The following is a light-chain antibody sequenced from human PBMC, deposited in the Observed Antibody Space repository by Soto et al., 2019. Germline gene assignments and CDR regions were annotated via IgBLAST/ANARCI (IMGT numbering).Light chain of an antibody. V-gene: IGKV1-5*03. J-gene: IGKJ4*01. CDR1: QSISSW. CDR3: QQYNGYSAT. CDR2: KAS. Sequence: DIQMTQSPSTLSASVGDRVTITCRASQSISSWLAWYQQKPGKAPKLLIYKASNLESGVPSRFSGSESGTEFTLTISSLQPDDFATYYCQQYNGYSATFGGGTKVEVK.